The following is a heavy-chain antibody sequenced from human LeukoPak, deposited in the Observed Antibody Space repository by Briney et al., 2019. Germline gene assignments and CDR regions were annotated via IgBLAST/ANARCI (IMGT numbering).Heavy chain of an antibody. CDR1: GGSFSGYY. V-gene: IGHV4-34*01. J-gene: IGHJ6*03. CDR2: INHSGST. CDR3: ARRWWWYYYYMDV. Sequence: NTSETLSLTCAVYGGSFSGYYGSWVRHPPGKGLERIGEINHSGSTIYNPSLKSRVTISVDTSKNQFSLKLSSVTAADTAVYYCARRWWWYYYYMDVWGKGTTVTISS. D-gene: IGHD2-21*01.